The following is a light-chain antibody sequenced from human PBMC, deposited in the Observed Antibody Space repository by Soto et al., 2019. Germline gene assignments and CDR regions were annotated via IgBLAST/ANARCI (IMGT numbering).Light chain of an antibody. CDR1: QPLLHSNGFNY. CDR2: LGS. Sequence: DVVMTQSPLSLPVPPGEPASISCRSSQPLLHSNGFNYLDSYLQRPGQSPQLLIFLGSTRASGVPDRFSGSGSGTDFTLKISRVEAEDVGVYYCMQALQSPRTFGQGTKLEIK. CDR3: MQALQSPRT. V-gene: IGKV2-28*01. J-gene: IGKJ2*02.